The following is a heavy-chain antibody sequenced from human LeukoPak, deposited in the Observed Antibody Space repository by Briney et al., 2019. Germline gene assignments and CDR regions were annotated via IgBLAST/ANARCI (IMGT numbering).Heavy chain of an antibody. CDR1: GFNFGDQA. J-gene: IGHJ6*02. Sequence: PGWSLRLSCTTSGFNFGDQAMTWVRQAPGKGLEWVGFIRSKAYRGTTEYAASVKGRFTISRDDSKSVVYLQMNSLKSEDTAVYYCSRGPIQLWVHNGVDVWGQGTTVTVSS. V-gene: IGHV3-49*04. CDR2: IRSKAYRGTT. CDR3: SRGPIQLWVHNGVDV. D-gene: IGHD5-18*01.